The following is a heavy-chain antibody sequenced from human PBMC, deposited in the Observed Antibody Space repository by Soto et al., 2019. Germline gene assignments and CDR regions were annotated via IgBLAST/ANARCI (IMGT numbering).Heavy chain of an antibody. Sequence: QITLKESGPTLVKPTQTLTLTCTFSGFSLSTSGVGVGRFRQPPVKPLEWLANIYWDEGKRYSPSMKSTLTITKDTSKNQVVLTMTNMCPVDTATYYCAHRQTTVSWGTFDYWGQGTLVTVSS. CDR2: IYWDEGK. CDR3: AHRQTTVSWGTFDY. CDR1: GFSLSTSGVG. V-gene: IGHV2-5*02. D-gene: IGHD4-4*01. J-gene: IGHJ4*02.